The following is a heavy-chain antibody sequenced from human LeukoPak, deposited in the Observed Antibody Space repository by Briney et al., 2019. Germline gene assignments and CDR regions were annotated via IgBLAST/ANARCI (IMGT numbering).Heavy chain of an antibody. CDR2: IRSKANSYAT. CDR3: TGQYYYDSSGYYRKASAYYYYMDV. J-gene: IGHJ6*03. D-gene: IGHD3-22*01. CDR1: GFTFSGSA. V-gene: IGHV3-73*01. Sequence: GGSLRLSCAASGFTFSGSAMHWVRQASGKGLEWVGRIRSKANSYATAYAASVKGRFTISRDDSKNTAYLQMNSPKTEDTAVYYCTGQYYYDSSGYYRKASAYYYYMDVWGKGTAVTVSS.